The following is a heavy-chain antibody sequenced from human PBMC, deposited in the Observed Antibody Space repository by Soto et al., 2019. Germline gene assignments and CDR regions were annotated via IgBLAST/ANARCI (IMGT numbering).Heavy chain of an antibody. D-gene: IGHD3-10*01. CDR3: ARQDYYGSGSPLIDY. Sequence: QVQLVQSGAEVKKPGSSVKVSCKASGGTFSSYAISWVRQAPGQGLEWMGGIIPIFGTANYAQKFQGRVTITADESTSTAYVELSSLRSEDTAVYYCARQDYYGSGSPLIDYWGQGTLVTVSS. CDR2: IIPIFGTA. V-gene: IGHV1-69*12. J-gene: IGHJ4*02. CDR1: GGTFSSYA.